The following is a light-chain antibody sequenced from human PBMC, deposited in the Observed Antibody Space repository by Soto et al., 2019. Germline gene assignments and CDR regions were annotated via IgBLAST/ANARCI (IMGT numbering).Light chain of an antibody. CDR1: SSDVGAYNY. J-gene: IGLJ1*01. CDR2: DVN. Sequence: QSALTQPASVSGSPGQSITISCAGTSSDVGAYNYVSWYQQHPGKAPKLMIYDVNNRPSGDSNRFSGSKSGNTASLTISGLQAEDEAEYYCSSWTSGATYVFGSGTKLTVL. V-gene: IGLV2-14*01. CDR3: SSWTSGATYV.